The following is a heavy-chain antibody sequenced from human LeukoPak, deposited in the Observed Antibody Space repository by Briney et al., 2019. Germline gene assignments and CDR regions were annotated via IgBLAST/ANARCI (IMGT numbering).Heavy chain of an antibody. CDR2: IYHSGTT. J-gene: IGHJ4*02. D-gene: IGHD3-10*01. V-gene: IGHV4-28*01. CDR1: GYSITSSSW. CDR3: ARKENVYYYFDY. Sequence: SDTLSLTCAVSGYSITSSSWWGWIRQPPGKGLEWIGYIYHSGTTYYNPSLQSRITMSVDTSKNQFSLKLSSVTAVDTAVYYCARKENVYYYFDYWGQGTLVTVSS.